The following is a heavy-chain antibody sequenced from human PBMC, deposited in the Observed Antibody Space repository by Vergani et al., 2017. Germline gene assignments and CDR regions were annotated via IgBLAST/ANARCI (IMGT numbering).Heavy chain of an antibody. CDR1: GFTFSSYA. CDR3: ARGRYYYDSSGYRGWFDP. CDR2: SSGSGGST. J-gene: IGHJ5*02. Sequence: EVQLLESGGGLVQPGGSLRLSCAASGFTFSSYAMSWVRHAPGKGLEWVSASSGSGGSTYYADSVKGRFTISRDNSKNTLYLQMNSLRAEDTAVYYCARGRYYYDSSGYRGWFDPWGQGSLVTVSS. D-gene: IGHD3-22*01. V-gene: IGHV3-23*01.